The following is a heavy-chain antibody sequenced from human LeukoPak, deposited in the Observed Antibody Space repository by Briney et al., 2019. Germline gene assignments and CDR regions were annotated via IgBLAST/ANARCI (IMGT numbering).Heavy chain of an antibody. Sequence: GGSLRLSCAASGFTFSSYAMSWVRQAPGKGLEWVSKISDSGSTYYADSVKGRFTISRDNSKNTLYLQMDSLRAEDTAVYYCARDTVTTFRFRDYYYYGMDVWGQGTTVTVSS. D-gene: IGHD4-17*01. CDR1: GFTFSSYA. V-gene: IGHV3-23*01. CDR3: ARDTVTTFRFRDYYYYGMDV. J-gene: IGHJ6*02. CDR2: ISDSGST.